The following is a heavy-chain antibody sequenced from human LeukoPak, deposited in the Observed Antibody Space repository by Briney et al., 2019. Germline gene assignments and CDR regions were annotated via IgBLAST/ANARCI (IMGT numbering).Heavy chain of an antibody. CDR3: ARGGYCTGGSCFEYYYYYMDV. V-gene: IGHV1-69*04. Sequence: SVKVSCKASGGTFSTYAIDWVRQAPGQGPEWMGRIIPIFGKTNYAQKLQGRVTITAGKSTNTAYMELSSLRSEDTAVYFCARGGYCTGGSCFEYYYYYMDVWGKGTTVTVSS. CDR2: IIPIFGKT. CDR1: GGTFSTYA. D-gene: IGHD2-15*01. J-gene: IGHJ6*03.